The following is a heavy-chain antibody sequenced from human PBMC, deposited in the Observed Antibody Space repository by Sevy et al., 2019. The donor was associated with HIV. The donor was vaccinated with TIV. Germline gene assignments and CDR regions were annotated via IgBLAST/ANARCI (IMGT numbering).Heavy chain of an antibody. CDR3: ARDKTILEGRYGMDV. Sequence: GGSLRLSCAASGFTFSSYWMSWVRQAPGKGLEWVANIKLGGSEKYYVDSVKGRFTISRDNAKNSLYLQMNSLRAEDTAVYYCARDKTILEGRYGMDVWGQGTTVTVSS. CDR2: IKLGGSEK. CDR1: GFTFSSYW. V-gene: IGHV3-7*01. J-gene: IGHJ6*02. D-gene: IGHD3-3*01.